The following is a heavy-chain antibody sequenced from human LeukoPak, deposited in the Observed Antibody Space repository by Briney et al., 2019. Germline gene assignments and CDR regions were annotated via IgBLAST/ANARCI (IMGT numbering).Heavy chain of an antibody. CDR2: ISSSGTTT. Sequence: GGSLRLSCAASGFTFNTFSMNWVRQAPGKGPEWVSYISSSGTTTYYADSVKGRFTTSRDNSKNTLYLQMNSLRAEDTAVYYCAREIAAAGAKNDAFDIWGQGTMVTVSS. J-gene: IGHJ3*02. D-gene: IGHD6-13*01. CDR1: GFTFNTFS. V-gene: IGHV3-48*01. CDR3: AREIAAAGAKNDAFDI.